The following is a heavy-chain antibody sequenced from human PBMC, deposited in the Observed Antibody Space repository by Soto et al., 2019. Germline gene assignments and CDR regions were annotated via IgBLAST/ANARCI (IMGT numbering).Heavy chain of an antibody. J-gene: IGHJ6*02. Sequence: PSQTLSLTCTVSGGCVSNSSWGWIRQPPGKGLEWVAYVYYSGSTNYNPSLGSRVTISVDTSKNQFSLKLSAVTAADTAVYSCASLYSSGWYGGYYYYGMDVWGQGTTVTVS. CDR3: ASLYSSGWYGGYYYYGMDV. D-gene: IGHD6-19*01. V-gene: IGHV4-59*02. CDR1: GGCVSNSS. CDR2: VYYSGST.